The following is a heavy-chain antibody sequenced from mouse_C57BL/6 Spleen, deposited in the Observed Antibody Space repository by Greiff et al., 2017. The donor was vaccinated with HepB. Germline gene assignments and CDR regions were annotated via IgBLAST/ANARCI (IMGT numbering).Heavy chain of an antibody. CDR1: GFNIKDYY. V-gene: IGHV14-1*01. J-gene: IGHJ3*01. CDR3: TTGIYYDYDKGFAY. CDR2: IDPEDGDT. Sequence: EVKLVESGAELVRPGASVKLSCTASGFNIKDYYMHWVKQSPEQGLEWIGRIDPEDGDTEYAPKFQGKATMTADTSSNTAYLQLSSLTSEDTAVYYCTTGIYYDYDKGFAYWGQGTLVTVSA. D-gene: IGHD2-4*01.